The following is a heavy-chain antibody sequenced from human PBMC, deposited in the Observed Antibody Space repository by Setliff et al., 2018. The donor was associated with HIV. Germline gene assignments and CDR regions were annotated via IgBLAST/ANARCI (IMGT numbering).Heavy chain of an antibody. D-gene: IGHD3-22*01. Sequence: NPSETLSLTCAVSGYSISSGYYWGWIRQPPGKGLEWVGSNYHSGTTYYNPSLKSRVTISVDTSKNQFYLKLSSVTAADTAVYYCARHDSGGYYSLDSWGQGTLVTVSS. V-gene: IGHV4-38-2*01. CDR2: NYHSGTT. CDR3: ARHDSGGYYSLDS. CDR1: GYSISSGYY. J-gene: IGHJ4*02.